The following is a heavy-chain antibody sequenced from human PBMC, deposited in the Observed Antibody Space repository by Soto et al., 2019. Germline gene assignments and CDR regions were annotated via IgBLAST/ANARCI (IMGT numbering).Heavy chain of an antibody. J-gene: IGHJ4*02. Sequence: ASVKVSCKASGYAFTGYCIHWVRQAPGQGLEWMGWINPKSGGANYALKFQGRVTMTRDTSITTGYMELSRLRYDDTAIYYCARANSGDDDEFDYWGQGTPVTVSS. D-gene: IGHD5-12*01. CDR3: ARANSGDDDEFDY. CDR2: INPKSGGA. CDR1: GYAFTGYC. V-gene: IGHV1-2*02.